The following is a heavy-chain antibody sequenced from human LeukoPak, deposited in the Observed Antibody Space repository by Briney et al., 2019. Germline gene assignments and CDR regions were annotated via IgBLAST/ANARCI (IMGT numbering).Heavy chain of an antibody. CDR1: GFTFSSYG. CDR2: KRYDGSNK. Sequence: GGSLRLSCAASGFTFSSYGMHWVRQAPGKGLEWVAVKRYDGSNKYYADSVKGRFTISRDNSKNTLYLQMNSLRAEDTAVYYCARDGYLVVPAAERRSGMDVWGQGTTVTVSS. J-gene: IGHJ6*02. CDR3: ARDGYLVVPAAERRSGMDV. V-gene: IGHV3-33*01. D-gene: IGHD2-2*01.